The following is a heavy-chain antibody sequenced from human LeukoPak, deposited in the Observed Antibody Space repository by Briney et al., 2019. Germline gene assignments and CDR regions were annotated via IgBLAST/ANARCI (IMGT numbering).Heavy chain of an antibody. Sequence: KPSETLSLTCTVSGGSISSNYCSWIRQSPGKGLEWIAYMSYSGHSNSNPSLRSRVTTSVDTSKNQFSLRLHTVTAADTAVYYCATIVRGGASFDIWGRGTMVTVSS. J-gene: IGHJ3*02. CDR3: ATIVRGGASFDI. D-gene: IGHD1-26*01. CDR2: MSYSGHS. CDR1: GGSISSNY. V-gene: IGHV4-59*01.